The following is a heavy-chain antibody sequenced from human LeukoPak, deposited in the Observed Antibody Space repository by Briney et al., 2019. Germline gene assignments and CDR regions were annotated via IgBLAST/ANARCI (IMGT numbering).Heavy chain of an antibody. CDR1: GFTFTNAW. D-gene: IGHD3-3*01. CDR3: TTAMYDFWSGYYPFDY. CDR2: IKGETDGGTT. J-gene: IGHJ4*02. V-gene: IGHV3-15*05. Sequence: PGGSLRLSCVAYGFTFTNAWMNWVRQAAGKGLEWVGRIKGETDGGTTDYAAPVEGRFTISRDDSRNTLYLQMNSLKPEDTAVYYCTTAMYDFWSGYYPFDYWGQGTLVTVSS.